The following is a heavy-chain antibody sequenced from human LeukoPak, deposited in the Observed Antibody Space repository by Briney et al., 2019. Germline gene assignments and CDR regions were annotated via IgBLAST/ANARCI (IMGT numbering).Heavy chain of an antibody. V-gene: IGHV4-59*01. CDR1: GDSISYFY. CDR3: ARVTGYMIEDYFDY. Sequence: PSETLSLTCSVSGDSISYFYWSWIRQAAGKGLEWIGYIYYSGSTNYNPSLKSRVTISVDTSKNQFSLRLSSMTAADTAVYYCARVTGYMIEDYFDYWGQGTLVTVSS. CDR2: IYYSGST. J-gene: IGHJ4*02. D-gene: IGHD3-22*01.